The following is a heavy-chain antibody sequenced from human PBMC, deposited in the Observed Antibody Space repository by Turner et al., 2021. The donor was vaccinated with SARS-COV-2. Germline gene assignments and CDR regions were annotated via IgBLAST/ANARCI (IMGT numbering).Heavy chain of an antibody. CDR2: ISSSSYYT. CDR3: ARDGSTVGGFDY. Sequence: QVQLVESGGGLVKPGGSLRLSCAASGFTFSDYYMSWIRQDPGKGLEWVSYISSSSYYTNYADSVKGRFTISRDNAKNSLYLQRNSLRAEDTAVYYCARDGSTVGGFDYWGQGTLVTVSS. V-gene: IGHV3-11*06. D-gene: IGHD4-17*01. CDR1: GFTFSDYY. J-gene: IGHJ4*02.